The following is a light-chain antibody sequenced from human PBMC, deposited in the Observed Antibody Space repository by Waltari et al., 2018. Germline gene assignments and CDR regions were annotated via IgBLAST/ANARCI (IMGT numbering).Light chain of an antibody. V-gene: IGLV7-46*01. CDR3: LLSYSGAWV. J-gene: IGLJ3*02. CDR1: TGAATSGHP. Sequence: QAVVTQEPSLTVSPGGTVTLTCWSSTGAATSGHPPCWVQQKPGQAHRTLIYDTTNKHSWTPARFSGSLLGGKAALTLSGAQPEDEAEYYCLLSYSGAWVFGGGTKLTVL. CDR2: DTT.